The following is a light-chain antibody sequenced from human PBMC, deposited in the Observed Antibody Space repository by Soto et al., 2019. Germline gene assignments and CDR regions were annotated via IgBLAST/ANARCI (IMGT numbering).Light chain of an antibody. CDR1: QTVSKY. J-gene: IGKJ1*01. Sequence: DIQMTQYPSSLSSSDGDRVTIVCRASQTVSKYVNWYQQKPGKVPDLLIYTASTLYSGVPSRFSGRGSGTEFTLTISSLQPDDFATYYCQQYNIYSEAFGQGTKVDI. CDR2: TAS. CDR3: QQYNIYSEA. V-gene: IGKV1-5*02.